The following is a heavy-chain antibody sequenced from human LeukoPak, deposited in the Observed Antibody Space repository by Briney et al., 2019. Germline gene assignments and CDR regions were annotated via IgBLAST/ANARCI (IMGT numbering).Heavy chain of an antibody. V-gene: IGHV3-23*01. J-gene: IGHJ3*02. D-gene: IGHD3-22*01. Sequence: GGTLRLSCAAPGFTFSSYGMSWVRQAPGKGLEWVSAISGSGGSTYYADSVKGRFTISRDNSKNTLYLQMNSLRAEDTAVYYCARDGGDYYDSSGLDALDIWGQGTMVTVSS. CDR2: ISGSGGST. CDR3: ARDGGDYYDSSGLDALDI. CDR1: GFTFSSYG.